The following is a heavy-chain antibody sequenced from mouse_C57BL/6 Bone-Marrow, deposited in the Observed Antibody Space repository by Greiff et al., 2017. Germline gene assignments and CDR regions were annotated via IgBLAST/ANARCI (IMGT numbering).Heavy chain of an antibody. CDR1: GFTFSDYG. CDR2: ISNLAYSI. Sequence: VMLVESGGGLVQPGGSLKLSCAASGFTFSDYGMAWVRQAPRKGPEWVAFISNLAYSIYYADTVTGRFTISRENAKNTLYLEMSSLRSEDTAMYYCARLGGYYGWFAYWGQGTLVTVSA. CDR3: ARLGGYYGWFAY. D-gene: IGHD2-3*01. V-gene: IGHV5-15*04. J-gene: IGHJ3*01.